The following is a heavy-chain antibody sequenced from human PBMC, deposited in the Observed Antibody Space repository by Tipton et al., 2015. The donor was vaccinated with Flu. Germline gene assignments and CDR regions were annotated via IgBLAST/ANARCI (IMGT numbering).Heavy chain of an antibody. D-gene: IGHD6-13*01. V-gene: IGHV3-30*04. J-gene: IGHJ6*02. CDR2: ISYDGSNK. Sequence: SLRLSCAASGFTFSCYAMHWVRQAPGKGLEWVAVISYDGSNKYYADSVKGRFTISRDNSKNTLYLQMNSLRAEDTAVYYCAREGQQLYYYYYGMDVWGQGTTVTVSS. CDR3: AREGQQLYYYYYGMDV. CDR1: GFTFSCYA.